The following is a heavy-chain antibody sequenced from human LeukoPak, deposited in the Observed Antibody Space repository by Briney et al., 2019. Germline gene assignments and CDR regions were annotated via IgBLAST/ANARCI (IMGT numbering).Heavy chain of an antibody. D-gene: IGHD4-17*01. J-gene: IGHJ5*02. CDR1: GGSISSNCIY. CDR3: ERQDDNDHGDPNWFDP. V-gene: IGHV4-39*01. Sequence: AETLSLTCAASGGSISSNCIYWVWMGPPKGKELECIGTINYSGGTFYSSSLRSRVTISVDTSKNQFSLKLSSVTAADTAVYYCERQDDNDHGDPNWFDPWGQGTLVTVSS. CDR2: INYSGGT.